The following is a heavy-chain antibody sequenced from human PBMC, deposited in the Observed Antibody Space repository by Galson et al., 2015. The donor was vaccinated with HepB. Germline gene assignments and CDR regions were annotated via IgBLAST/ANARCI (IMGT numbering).Heavy chain of an antibody. D-gene: IGHD2-15*01. CDR2: IRSKTYGGTT. V-gene: IGHV3-49*03. CDR3: AREEDCSGTSCNSV. J-gene: IGHJ4*02. CDR1: GFTFGDYA. Sequence: SLRLSCAASGFTFGDYAMSWFRQAPGKGLEWVGFIRSKTYGGTTEHAAAVKGRFTVSRDDSKSIAYLQMSSLRTGDTAVYYCAREEDCSGTSCNSVWGQGTLVTVSS.